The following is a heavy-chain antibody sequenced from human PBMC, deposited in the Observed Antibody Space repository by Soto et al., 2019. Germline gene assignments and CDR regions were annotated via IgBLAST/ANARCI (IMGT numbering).Heavy chain of an antibody. Sequence: SETLSLTCAVYGGSFSGYYWSWIRQPPGKGLEWIGEINHSGSTNYNPSLKSRVTISVDTSKNQFSLKLSSVTAADTAVYYCARGRDTAMATSFDYWGQGTLVTVSS. CDR2: INHSGST. V-gene: IGHV4-34*01. D-gene: IGHD5-18*01. CDR1: GGSFSGYY. J-gene: IGHJ4*02. CDR3: ARGRDTAMATSFDY.